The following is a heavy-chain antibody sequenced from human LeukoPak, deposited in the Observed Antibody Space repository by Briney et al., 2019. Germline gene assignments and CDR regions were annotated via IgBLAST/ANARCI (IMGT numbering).Heavy chain of an antibody. Sequence: SETLSLTCAVYGGSFSGYYWSWIRQPPGKGLEWIGEINHSGSTNYNPSLKSRVTISVGTSKNQFSLKLSSVTAADTAVYYCARVADPIVYSSSSHWFDPWGQGTLVTVSS. D-gene: IGHD6-6*01. V-gene: IGHV4-34*01. CDR2: INHSGST. CDR1: GGSFSGYY. J-gene: IGHJ5*02. CDR3: ARVADPIVYSSSSHWFDP.